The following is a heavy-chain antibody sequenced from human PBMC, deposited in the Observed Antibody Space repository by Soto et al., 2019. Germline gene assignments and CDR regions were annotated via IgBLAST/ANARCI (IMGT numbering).Heavy chain of an antibody. D-gene: IGHD3-3*01. V-gene: IGHV4-59*08. CDR1: GGSISSYY. Sequence: SETLSLTCTVSGGSISSYYWSWIRQPPGKGLEWIGYIYYSGSTNYNPSLKSRVTISVDTSKNQFSLKLSSVTAADTAVYYCARHIFWSGYYPSYYYYGMDVWGQGTTVTVSS. CDR3: ARHIFWSGYYPSYYYYGMDV. J-gene: IGHJ6*02. CDR2: IYYSGST.